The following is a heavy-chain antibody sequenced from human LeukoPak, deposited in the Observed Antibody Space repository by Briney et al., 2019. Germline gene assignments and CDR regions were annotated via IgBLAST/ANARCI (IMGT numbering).Heavy chain of an antibody. CDR3: ARPKIVSSGSFDY. J-gene: IGHJ4*02. V-gene: IGHV5-51*01. D-gene: IGHD3-22*01. CDR1: GYSFTSYW. CDR2: IYPGDSDT. Sequence: GESLKISCKSSGYSFTSYWIGWVRQMPGKGLEWMGIIYPGDSDTRYSPSFQGQVTISADKSISTAYLQWSSLKASDTAMYYCARPKIVSSGSFDYWGQGTLVTVSS.